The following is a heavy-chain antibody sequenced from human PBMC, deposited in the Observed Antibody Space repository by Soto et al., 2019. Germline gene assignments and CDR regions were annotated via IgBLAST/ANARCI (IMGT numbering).Heavy chain of an antibody. D-gene: IGHD2-21*02. Sequence: ASVKGSCKASGYTFPSYAMHWVRQAPGQRLEWMGWINAGNGNTKYSQKFQGRVTITRDTTASTAYMELSSLRSEDTAVYYCARSIVVVTALDYWGQGTLVPVSS. V-gene: IGHV1-3*01. CDR2: INAGNGNT. J-gene: IGHJ4*02. CDR3: ARSIVVVTALDY. CDR1: GYTFPSYA.